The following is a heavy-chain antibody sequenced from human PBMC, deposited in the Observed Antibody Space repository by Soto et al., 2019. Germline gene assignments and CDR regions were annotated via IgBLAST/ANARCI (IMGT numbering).Heavy chain of an antibody. CDR2: IYYSGST. J-gene: IGHJ4*02. D-gene: IGHD1-7*01. CDR1: GGSISSYY. V-gene: IGHV4-59*01. Sequence: PSETLSLTCTVSGGSISSYYWSWIRQPPGKGLEWIGYIYYSGSTNYNPSLKSRVTISVDTSKNQFSLKLSSVTAADTAVYYCARVGGNYYIDYWGQGTLVTVST. CDR3: ARVGGNYYIDY.